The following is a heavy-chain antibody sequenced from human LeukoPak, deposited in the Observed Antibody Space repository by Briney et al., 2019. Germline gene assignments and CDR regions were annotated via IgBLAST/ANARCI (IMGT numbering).Heavy chain of an antibody. CDR1: GDSISSLSYY. J-gene: IGHJ4*02. CDR2: MRYNGDT. D-gene: IGHD3-22*01. Sequence: SETLSLTCTVSGDSISSLSYYWGWIRQPPGKGLELIGGMRYNGDTYYNPSLKSRVTISVDTSRNQFSLKLTSLTAADTAVYYCASLLRYYYDSSGYYRSLYYFDYWGQGALVTVSS. CDR3: ASLLRYYYDSSGYYRSLYYFDY. V-gene: IGHV4-39*01.